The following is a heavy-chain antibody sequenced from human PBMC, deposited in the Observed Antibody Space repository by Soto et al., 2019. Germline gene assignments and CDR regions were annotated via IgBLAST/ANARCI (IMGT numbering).Heavy chain of an antibody. CDR3: ARHGGYELVI. D-gene: IGHD5-12*01. J-gene: IGHJ3*02. V-gene: IGHV4-59*08. Sequence: PSETLSLTCTVSGGSISSYYWSWIRQPPGKGLEWIGYIYYSGSTNYNPSLKSRVTISVDKSKNQLSLKLSSVTAADTAVYYCARHGGYELVIWGRGTMVTVSS. CDR2: IYYSGST. CDR1: GGSISSYY.